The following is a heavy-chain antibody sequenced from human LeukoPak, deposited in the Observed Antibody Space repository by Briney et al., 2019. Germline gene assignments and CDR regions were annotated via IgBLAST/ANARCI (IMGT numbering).Heavy chain of an antibody. Sequence: PGRSLRLSCAASGFTLSSYAMHWVRQAPGKGLEWVAVISYDGSNKYYADSVKGRFTISRDNSKNTLYLQMNSLRAEDTAVYYCARDLRALGIDYWGQGTLVTVSS. D-gene: IGHD3-10*01. CDR1: GFTLSSYA. CDR2: ISYDGSNK. V-gene: IGHV3-30-3*01. CDR3: ARDLRALGIDY. J-gene: IGHJ4*02.